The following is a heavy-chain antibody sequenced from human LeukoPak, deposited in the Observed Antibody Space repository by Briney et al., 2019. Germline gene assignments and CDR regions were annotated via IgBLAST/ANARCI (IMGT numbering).Heavy chain of an antibody. CDR3: ARDSYGDYFDP. J-gene: IGHJ5*02. CDR1: GGSISSYY. Sequence: SETLSLTCTVSGGSISSYYWSWIRQPPGKGLEWIGYIYYSGNTYYNPSLKSRVTISIDTSKNQFSLNLSSVTAADTAMYYCARDSYGDYFDPWGQGTLVTVSS. CDR2: IYYSGNT. D-gene: IGHD4-17*01. V-gene: IGHV4-59*01.